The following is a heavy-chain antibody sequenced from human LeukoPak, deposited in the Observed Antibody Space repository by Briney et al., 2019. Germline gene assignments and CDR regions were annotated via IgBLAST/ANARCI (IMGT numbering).Heavy chain of an antibody. J-gene: IGHJ4*02. Sequence: GGSLRLSCAASGFTFSSYWMSWVRQAPGKGLEWVAKIKQDGSEKYNVDSVKGRFTISRDNANNSLYLQMMCLRAEETAVYYCARRGYSYGLDYWGQGTLVTVSS. CDR1: GFTFSSYW. CDR3: ARRGYSYGLDY. V-gene: IGHV3-7*04. D-gene: IGHD5-18*01. CDR2: IKQDGSEK.